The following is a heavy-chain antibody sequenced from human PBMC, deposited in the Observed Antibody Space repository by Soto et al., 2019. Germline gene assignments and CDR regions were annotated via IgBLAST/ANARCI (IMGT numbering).Heavy chain of an antibody. D-gene: IGHD3-22*01. Sequence: QVQLVQSGAEVTEPGASVKVSCKTSGFTFTLHYIHWVRQAPGQGLEWVGMVNAGDGSATYAREFRDKVSMTWDTSKSTVYLDLNSLNSEDTAIYYCARERDSFDYWGQGTLVSVSP. CDR1: GFTFTLHY. CDR2: VNAGDGSA. CDR3: ARERDSFDY. V-gene: IGHV1-46*01. J-gene: IGHJ4*02.